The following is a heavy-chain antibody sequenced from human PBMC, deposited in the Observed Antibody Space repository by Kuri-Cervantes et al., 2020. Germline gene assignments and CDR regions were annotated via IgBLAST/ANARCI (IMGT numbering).Heavy chain of an antibody. D-gene: IGHD3-10*01. V-gene: IGHV3-9*01. Sequence: LKISCASSGFTFDDYAMHWVRQAPGKGLEWVSGISWNSGSTGYADSVKGRFTISRDNAKNSLYLQMNSLRAEDTAVYYRARDPSITMVRGGYDIWGQGTMVTVSS. CDR2: ISWNSGST. CDR1: GFTFDDYA. J-gene: IGHJ3*02. CDR3: ARDPSITMVRGGYDI.